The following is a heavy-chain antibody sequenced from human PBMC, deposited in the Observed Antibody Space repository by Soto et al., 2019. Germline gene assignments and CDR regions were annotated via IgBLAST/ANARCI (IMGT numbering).Heavy chain of an antibody. CDR3: AKEGSSGYSYGYYDYYGMDV. V-gene: IGHV3-9*01. J-gene: IGHJ6*02. CDR2: ISWNSGSI. D-gene: IGHD5-18*01. Sequence: GGSLRLSCAASGFTFDDYAMHWVRQAPGKGLEWVSGISWNSGSIGYADSVKGRFTISRDNAKNSLYLQMNSLRAEDTAFYYCAKEGSSGYSYGYYDYYGMDVWGQGTTVTVSS. CDR1: GFTFDDYA.